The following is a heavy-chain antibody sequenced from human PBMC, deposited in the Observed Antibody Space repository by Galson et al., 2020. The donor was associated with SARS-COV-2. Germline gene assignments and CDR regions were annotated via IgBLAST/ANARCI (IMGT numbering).Heavy chain of an antibody. Sequence: GESLKISFSASGFTFSSYNMNWVPQAPGKGLEWVSFITSSSTTYYADTVKGRFTISRDNAKNSLYLQMSGLRDDDTALYYCSRGLSGSWPVSDFWGQGALVTVSS. CDR3: SRGLSGSWPVSDF. D-gene: IGHD6-13*01. CDR2: ITSSSTT. V-gene: IGHV3-48*02. CDR1: GFTFSSYN. J-gene: IGHJ4*02.